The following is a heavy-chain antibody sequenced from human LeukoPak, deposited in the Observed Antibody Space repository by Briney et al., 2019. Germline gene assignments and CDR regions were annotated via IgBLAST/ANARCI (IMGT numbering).Heavy chain of an antibody. D-gene: IGHD3-10*01. CDR1: GFTFSNFG. CDR2: ISSRSSDT. J-gene: IGHJ6*02. Sequence: GGSLRLSCSVSGFTFSNFGMNWVRQAPGKGLEWVSHISSRSSDTYYADSVKGRFTISRDNAKNSLYLQMNSLRAEDTAVYYCARGSGSYSGGMDVWGQGTTVTVSS. CDR3: ARGSGSYSGGMDV. V-gene: IGHV3-21*05.